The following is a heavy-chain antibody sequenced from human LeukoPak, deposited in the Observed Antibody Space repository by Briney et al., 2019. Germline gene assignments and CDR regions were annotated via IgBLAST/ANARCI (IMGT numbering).Heavy chain of an antibody. CDR2: IKSKTDGGTT. J-gene: IGHJ6*04. D-gene: IGHD3-10*01. CDR1: GFTFGDHA. Sequence: GGSLRLSCTASGFTFGDHAMSWVRQAPGKGLEWVGRIKSKTDGGTTDYAAPVKGRFTISRDDSKNTLYLQMNSLKTEDTAVYYCTTARTYYYGSGSYYNPSQYYYYGMDVWGKGTTVTVSS. V-gene: IGHV3-15*01. CDR3: TTARTYYYGSGSYYNPSQYYYYGMDV.